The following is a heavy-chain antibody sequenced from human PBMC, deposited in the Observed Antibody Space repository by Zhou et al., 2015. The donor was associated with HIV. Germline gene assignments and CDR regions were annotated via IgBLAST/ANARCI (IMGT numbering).Heavy chain of an antibody. V-gene: IGHV1-69*01. CDR2: IIPIFGTA. D-gene: IGHD3-10*01. Sequence: QVQLVQSGAEVKKPGSSVKVSCKASGGTFSSYAISWVRQAPGQGLEWMGGIIPIFGTANYAQKFQGRVTITADESTSTAYMELSSLRSEDTAVYYCAREAQITMVRGVTGAFDIWGQGTMVTVSS. CDR1: GGTFSSYA. CDR3: AREAQITMVRGVTGAFDI. J-gene: IGHJ3*02.